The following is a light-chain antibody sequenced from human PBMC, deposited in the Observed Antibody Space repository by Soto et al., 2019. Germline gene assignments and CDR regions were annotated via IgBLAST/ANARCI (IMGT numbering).Light chain of an antibody. CDR3: QQSASSVT. CDR2: AAS. Sequence: EIVLTQSPDTLSLSPGERATLSCRASQSVSSYLAWYQQKRGQAPRLLIYAASTRATGIPDRFSGSGFGTHFTLTISSLEPEDFAMYYCQQSASSVTFGQGTRLEIK. V-gene: IGKV3-20*01. J-gene: IGKJ5*01. CDR1: QSVSSY.